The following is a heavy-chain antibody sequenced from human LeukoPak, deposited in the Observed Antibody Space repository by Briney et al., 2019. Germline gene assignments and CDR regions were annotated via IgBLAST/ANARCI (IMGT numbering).Heavy chain of an antibody. CDR1: GFSFSSYA. D-gene: IGHD4-17*01. CDR3: ARGGGDGDYATYYYGMDV. V-gene: IGHV3-30-3*01. J-gene: IGHJ6*02. Sequence: GGSLRLSCAASGFSFSSYAMHWVRQAPGKGLEWVAVISYDGSNKYYADSVKGRFTISRDNSKNTLYLQMNSLRAEDTAVYYCARGGGDGDYATYYYGMDVWGQGTTVTVSS. CDR2: ISYDGSNK.